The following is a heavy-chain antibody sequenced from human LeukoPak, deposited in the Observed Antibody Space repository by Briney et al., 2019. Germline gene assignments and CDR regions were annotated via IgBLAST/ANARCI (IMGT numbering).Heavy chain of an antibody. CDR2: IYSGGTT. Sequence: GGSLRLSCAASDFTVSRNYMSWVRQAPGKGLEWVSVIYSGGTTKYADSVKGRFTISRDNSKNTLYLQMNSLRVEDTALYYCASRSGGDYPYFDYWGQGTLVNVSS. V-gene: IGHV3-53*01. D-gene: IGHD4-17*01. J-gene: IGHJ4*02. CDR3: ASRSGGDYPYFDY. CDR1: DFTVSRNY.